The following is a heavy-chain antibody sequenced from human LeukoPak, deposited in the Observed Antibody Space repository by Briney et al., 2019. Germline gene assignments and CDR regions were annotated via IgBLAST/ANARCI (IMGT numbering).Heavy chain of an antibody. Sequence: SETLSLTCTVSGGSISGYFWSWIRQPAGKGLEWIGRIYATGTTNYNPSLKSRVTMSVDTSKNQFSLNLTSVTAAVTAVYYCAREGGGSNRCLDWGQGTLVTVSS. V-gene: IGHV4-4*07. CDR1: GGSISGYF. J-gene: IGHJ1*01. CDR2: IYATGTT. CDR3: AREGGGSNRCLD. D-gene: IGHD3-16*02.